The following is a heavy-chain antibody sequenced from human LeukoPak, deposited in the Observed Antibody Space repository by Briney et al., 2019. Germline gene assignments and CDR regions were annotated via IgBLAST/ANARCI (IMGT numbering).Heavy chain of an antibody. CDR2: IYYSGNT. CDR1: GVSISSYY. J-gene: IGHJ4*02. D-gene: IGHD1-26*01. V-gene: IGHV4-59*01. Sequence: SETLSLTCTVSGVSISSYYWSWIRQPPGKGLEWIGYIYYSGNTNYNPSLKSRVTMSVDTSKNQFSLKLSSVTAADTAVYYCARDIVGVTRAFGYWGQGTLATVSS. CDR3: ARDIVGVTRAFGY.